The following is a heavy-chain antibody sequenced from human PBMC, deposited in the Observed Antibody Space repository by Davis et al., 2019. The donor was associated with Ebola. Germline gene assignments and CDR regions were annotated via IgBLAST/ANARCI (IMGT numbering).Heavy chain of an antibody. Sequence: GVLKISCAVSGFTVSSNYWSWVRQAPGKGLEFVANIKEDGSVKNYVDSVKGRFTISRDNSKNTLYLQMNSLRAEDTAVYYCAKDLGTLAVAGLDYWGQGTLVTVSS. CDR3: AKDLGTLAVAGLDY. CDR1: GFTVSSNY. D-gene: IGHD6-19*01. V-gene: IGHV3-7*01. J-gene: IGHJ4*02. CDR2: IKEDGSVK.